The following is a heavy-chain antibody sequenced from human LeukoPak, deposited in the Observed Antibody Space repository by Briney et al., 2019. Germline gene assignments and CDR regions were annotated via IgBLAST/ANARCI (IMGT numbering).Heavy chain of an antibody. CDR1: GYTFTSYD. Sequence: ASVKVSCKAYGYTFTSYDINWVRPATGQGLEWMGWMNPNSGNTGYAQKFQGRVTMTRNTSISTAYMELSSLRSEDTAVYYCVRVPPDFWSGYRNYWGQGTLVSVSS. D-gene: IGHD3-3*01. V-gene: IGHV1-8*01. J-gene: IGHJ4*02. CDR3: VRVPPDFWSGYRNY. CDR2: MNPNSGNT.